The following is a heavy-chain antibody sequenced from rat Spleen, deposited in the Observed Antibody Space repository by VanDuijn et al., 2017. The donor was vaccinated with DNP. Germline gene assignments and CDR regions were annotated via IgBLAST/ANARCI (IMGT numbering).Heavy chain of an antibody. Sequence: EVQLQESGPGLVKPSQSLSLTCSVTAYSITTNYWGWIRKFPGNKMEWVGHISYSGSTSYNPSLKSRISITRDTSKNQFFLHLNSVTTEDTATYYCARWSDYFDCWGQGVMVTVSS. CDR2: ISYSGST. CDR1: AYSITTNY. J-gene: IGHJ2*01. CDR3: ARWSDYFDC. V-gene: IGHV3-1*01.